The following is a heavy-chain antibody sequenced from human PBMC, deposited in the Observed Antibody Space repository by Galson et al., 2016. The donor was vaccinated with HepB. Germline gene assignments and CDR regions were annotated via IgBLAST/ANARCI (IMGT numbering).Heavy chain of an antibody. CDR2: IWFDGSKK. Sequence: SLRLSCAASGFTFSRSGMHWVRQAPGKGLEWVAIIWFDGSKKYYADSVKGRFAISGDNSKNTLSLQMNSLGAEDTTVYYCARDLRTTSGFDYWGQGTLVTVSS. J-gene: IGHJ4*02. V-gene: IGHV3-33*01. CDR3: ARDLRTTSGFDY. D-gene: IGHD1-7*01. CDR1: GFTFSRSG.